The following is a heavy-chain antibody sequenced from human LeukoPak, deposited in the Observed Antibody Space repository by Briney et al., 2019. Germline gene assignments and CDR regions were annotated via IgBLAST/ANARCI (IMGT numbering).Heavy chain of an antibody. D-gene: IGHD2-2*01. CDR1: GGPFSSYA. J-gene: IGHJ6*02. CDR2: IIPILGIA. V-gene: IGHV1-69*04. CDR3: ATSNGYCSSTSCYARFAYYYGMDV. Sequence: GASVKVSCKASGGPFSSYAINWVRQAPGQGLEWMGRIIPILGIANYAQKFQGRVTITADKSTSTAYMELSSLRSEDTAVYYCATSNGYCSSTSCYARFAYYYGMDVWGQGTTVTVSS.